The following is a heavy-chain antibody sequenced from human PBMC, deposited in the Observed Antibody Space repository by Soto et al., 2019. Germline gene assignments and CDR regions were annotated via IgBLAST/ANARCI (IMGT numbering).Heavy chain of an antibody. J-gene: IGHJ6*02. CDR1: GFTFSSYG. CDR2: ISYDGTDK. D-gene: IGHD5-18*01. V-gene: IGHV3-30*18. Sequence: LRLSCAASGFTFSSYGIHWVRQAPGKGLEWVALISYDGTDKYYADSVKGRFTISRDNSKDTLYLQMSSLGPEDTAVYYCVKERYAQLWLEDYGMDVWGQGTTVTVSS. CDR3: VKERYAQLWLEDYGMDV.